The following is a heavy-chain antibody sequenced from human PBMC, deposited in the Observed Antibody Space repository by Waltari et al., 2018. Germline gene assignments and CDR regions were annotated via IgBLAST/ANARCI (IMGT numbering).Heavy chain of an antibody. CDR1: GGSISSYY. CDR2: IYYSGST. D-gene: IGHD2-15*01. J-gene: IGHJ3*02. V-gene: IGHV4-59*01. Sequence: QVQLQESGPGLVKPSETLSLTCTVSGGSISSYYWSWIRQPPGKGLEWIGYIYYSGSTNYNPSLKSRVTISVDTSKNQFSLKLSSVTAADTAVYYCARALGYCSGGSCKGAFDIWGQGTMVTVSS. CDR3: ARALGYCSGGSCKGAFDI.